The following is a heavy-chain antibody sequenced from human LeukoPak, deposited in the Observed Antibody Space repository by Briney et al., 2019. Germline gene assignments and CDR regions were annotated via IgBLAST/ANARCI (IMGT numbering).Heavy chain of an antibody. D-gene: IGHD6-19*01. CDR2: IYYSGST. V-gene: IGHV4-39*01. J-gene: IGHJ3*02. Sequence: SETLSLTCTLSGGSISSSSYYWAWIRQPPGKGLEWIGSIYYSGSTYYNPSLKSRVTISLDTSKNQFSLKLSSVTAADTAVYYCAPRHQRLLAYDIWGQGTLVTVSS. CDR1: GGSISSSSYY. CDR3: APRHQRLLAYDI.